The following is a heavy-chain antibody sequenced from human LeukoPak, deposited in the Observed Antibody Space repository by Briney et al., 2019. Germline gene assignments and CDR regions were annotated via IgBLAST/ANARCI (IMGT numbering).Heavy chain of an antibody. J-gene: IGHJ4*02. CDR2: IRYDGSNK. CDR3: ARLDAGDAIDY. Sequence: GGSLRLSCAASGFTFSSYGMHWVRQAPGKVLEWVAFIRYDGSNKYYADSVKGRFTISRDNAKNTLYLQMNSLRAEDTAVYYCARLDAGDAIDYWGQGTLVTVSS. D-gene: IGHD4-17*01. V-gene: IGHV3-30*02. CDR1: GFTFSSYG.